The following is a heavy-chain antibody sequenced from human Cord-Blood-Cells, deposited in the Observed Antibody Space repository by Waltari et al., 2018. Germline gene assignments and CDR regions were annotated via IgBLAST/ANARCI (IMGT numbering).Heavy chain of an antibody. Sequence: QPGRSLRLSCAASGFTFSSYGMHWVRQAPGKGLEWVAVISYDGSNKYYADSVKGRFTISRDNSKNTLYLQMNSLRAEDTAVYYCAKVPYYDSSGDAFDIWGQGTMVTVSS. D-gene: IGHD3-22*01. J-gene: IGHJ3*02. CDR1: GFTFSSYG. V-gene: IGHV3-30*18. CDR3: AKVPYYDSSGDAFDI. CDR2: ISYDGSNK.